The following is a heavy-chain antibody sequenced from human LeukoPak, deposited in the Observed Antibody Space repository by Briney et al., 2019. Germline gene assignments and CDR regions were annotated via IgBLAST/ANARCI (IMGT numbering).Heavy chain of an antibody. CDR1: GYTFTDYY. Sequence: PGASVKVSCKASGYTFTDYYILWVRQAPGQGLEWMGWINPNSGGTNYRQKFKGRVTMTRDTSISTAYMELSSLTSDDTAVYYCARDLPKTGYVGALDIWGQGTMVTVSS. CDR3: ARDLPKTGYVGALDI. D-gene: IGHD5-12*01. CDR2: INPNSGGT. J-gene: IGHJ3*02. V-gene: IGHV1-2*02.